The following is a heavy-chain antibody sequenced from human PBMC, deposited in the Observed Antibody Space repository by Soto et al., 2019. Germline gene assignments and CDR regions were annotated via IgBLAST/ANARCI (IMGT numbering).Heavy chain of an antibody. CDR3: ARHNYGSGSTYFDY. J-gene: IGHJ4*02. CDR1: GGSISSYY. CDR2: IYYSGST. D-gene: IGHD3-10*01. Sequence: PSETLSLTCTVSGGSISSYYWSWIRQPPGKGLEWIGYIYYSGSTNYNPSLKSRVNISVDTSKNQFSLKLTSMTAADTAVYYCARHNYGSGSTYFDYWGQGTLVTVSS. V-gene: IGHV4-59*08.